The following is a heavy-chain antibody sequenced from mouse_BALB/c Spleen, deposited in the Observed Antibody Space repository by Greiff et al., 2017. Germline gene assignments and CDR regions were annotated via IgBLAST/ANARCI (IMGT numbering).Heavy chain of an antibody. CDR2: IWAGGST. CDR1: GFSLTSYG. CDR3: ARVPYYYGSSYCAMDY. V-gene: IGHV2-9*02. D-gene: IGHD1-1*01. Sequence: QVQLNESGPGLVAPSQSLSITCTVSGFSLTSYGVHWVRQPPGKGLEWLGVIWAGGSTNYNSALMSRLSISKDNSKSQVFLKMNSLQTDDTAMYYCARVPYYYGSSYCAMDYWGQGTSVTVSS. J-gene: IGHJ4*01.